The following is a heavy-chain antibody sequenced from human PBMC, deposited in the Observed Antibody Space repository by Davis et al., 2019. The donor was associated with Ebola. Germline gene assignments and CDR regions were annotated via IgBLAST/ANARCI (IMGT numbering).Heavy chain of an antibody. V-gene: IGHV3-30*02. Sequence: GGSLRLSCAASGFTFSNYGIHWVRQAPGKGLEWVAFIRFDGSNKYYADSVKGRFTISRDNSKNTLYLQMNSLRAEDTAVYYCARKTNFDYWGQGTLVTVSS. CDR3: ARKTNFDY. CDR2: IRFDGSNK. CDR1: GFTFSNYG. J-gene: IGHJ4*02.